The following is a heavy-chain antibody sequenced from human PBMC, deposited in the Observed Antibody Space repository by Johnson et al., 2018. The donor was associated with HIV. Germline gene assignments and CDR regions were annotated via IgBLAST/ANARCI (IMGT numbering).Heavy chain of an antibody. CDR1: GFTLNNYG. CDR2: IPYDANNK. V-gene: IGHV3-30*02. D-gene: IGHD3-22*01. Sequence: QVQLVESGGGVVQPGGSLRLSCAASGFTLNNYGMHWVRQAPGRGLEWVTSIPYDANNKYYADSVKGRFTISRDNAKNTLYLQMNSLRAEDTAVYYCVRGGYYYDQAGAFDIWGQGTMVTVSS. J-gene: IGHJ3*02. CDR3: VRGGYYYDQAGAFDI.